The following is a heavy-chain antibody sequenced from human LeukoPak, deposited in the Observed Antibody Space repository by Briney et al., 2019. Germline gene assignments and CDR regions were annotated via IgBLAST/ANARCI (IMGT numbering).Heavy chain of an antibody. J-gene: IGHJ4*02. Sequence: SETLARTCTVSGYPISSYSGSWVRQTAGKGLEWIGRIYASGYTDYDPSLRSRVTMSVDTSKNQFSLKLTSVTAADTSVFFCARNHIVTGTYFASWGPGTLVPGSS. CDR3: ARNHIVTGTYFAS. V-gene: IGHV4-4*07. D-gene: IGHD2-21*01. CDR2: IYASGYT. CDR1: GYPISSYS.